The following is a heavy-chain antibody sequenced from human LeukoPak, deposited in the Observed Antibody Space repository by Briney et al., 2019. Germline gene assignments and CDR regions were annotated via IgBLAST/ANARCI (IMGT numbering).Heavy chain of an antibody. CDR2: IKQDGSEK. J-gene: IGHJ4*02. CDR1: GFTFSSYW. D-gene: IGHD6-19*01. CDR3: ARDRQTRSGWSNY. Sequence: GGSLRLSCATSGFTFSSYWMSWVCQAPGKGLEWVANIKQDGSEKYYVDSVKGRFTISRDNAKNSLYLQMNSLRAEDTAVYYCARDRQTRSGWSNYWGQGTLVTVSS. V-gene: IGHV3-7*03.